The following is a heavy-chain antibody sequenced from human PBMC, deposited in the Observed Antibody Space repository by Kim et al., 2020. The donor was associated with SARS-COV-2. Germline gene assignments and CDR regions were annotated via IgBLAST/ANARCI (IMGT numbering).Heavy chain of an antibody. Sequence: SETLSLTCTVSGGSISSSCYYWGWIRQPPGKGLEWIGSIYYSGSTYFNPSLKSRVTISVDTSKNQFSLKLISVTAADTAVYYCARQTRITMVQGVIWHYYGMDVWGQGTTVTVSS. CDR1: GGSISSSCYY. J-gene: IGHJ6*02. V-gene: IGHV4-39*01. CDR2: IYYSGST. D-gene: IGHD3-10*01. CDR3: ARQTRITMVQGVIWHYYGMDV.